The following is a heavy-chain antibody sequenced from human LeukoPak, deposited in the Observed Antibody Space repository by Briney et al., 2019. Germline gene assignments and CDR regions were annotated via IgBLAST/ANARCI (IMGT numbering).Heavy chain of an antibody. CDR2: ISPNSGGT. Sequence: ASVKVSCKASGYTFTGYYMHWVQQAPGQGLEWMGRISPNSGGTNYAQKFQGRVTMTRDTSISTAYMELSRLRSDDTAVYYCARVGYSYGVDYWGQGTLVTVSS. V-gene: IGHV1-2*06. CDR1: GYTFTGYY. J-gene: IGHJ4*02. D-gene: IGHD5-18*01. CDR3: ARVGYSYGVDY.